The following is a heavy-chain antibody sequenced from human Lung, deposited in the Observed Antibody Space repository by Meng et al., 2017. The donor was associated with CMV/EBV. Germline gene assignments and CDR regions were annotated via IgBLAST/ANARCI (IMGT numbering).Heavy chain of an antibody. CDR1: GFTFSSYW. CDR2: INSDGSST. D-gene: IGHD3-22*01. CDR3: ARDCHPEGGYPSDAFDI. V-gene: IGHV3-74*01. Sequence: GESLKISCAASGFTFSSYWMHWVRQAPGKGLVWVSRINSDGSSTSYADSVKGRFTISRDNAKNTLYLQMNSLRAEDTAVYYCARDCHPEGGYPSDAFDIWGQGTMVTVSS. J-gene: IGHJ3*02.